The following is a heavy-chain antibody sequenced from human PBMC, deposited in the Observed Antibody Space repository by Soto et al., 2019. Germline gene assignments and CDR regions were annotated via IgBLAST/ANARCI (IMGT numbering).Heavy chain of an antibody. CDR2: IYHSGST. D-gene: IGHD3-22*01. CDR3: ARVRVRDYYYGMGV. J-gene: IGHJ6*02. V-gene: IGHV4-30-2*01. CDR1: GGSIGSGGYS. Sequence: SETLSLTCAVSGGSIGSGGYSWSWSRQPPGKGLEWIGYIYHSGSTYCNPALRSRVTISVDRSKNQFSLKLSSVTAADTAVYYCARVRVRDYYYGMGVWGQGTTVTVSS.